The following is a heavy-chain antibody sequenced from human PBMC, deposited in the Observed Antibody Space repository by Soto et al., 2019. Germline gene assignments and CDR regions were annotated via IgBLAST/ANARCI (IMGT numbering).Heavy chain of an antibody. Sequence: SETLSLTCTVSGGSISSSSYYWGWIRQPPGKGLEWIGSIYYSGSTYYNPSLKSRVTISVDTSKNQFSLKLSSVTAADTAVYYCARMVSEYVWRERNYYYYGMDVWGQGTTVTVSS. CDR3: ARMVSEYVWRERNYYYYGMDV. D-gene: IGHD3-10*02. J-gene: IGHJ6*02. V-gene: IGHV4-39*01. CDR2: IYYSGST. CDR1: GGSISSSSYY.